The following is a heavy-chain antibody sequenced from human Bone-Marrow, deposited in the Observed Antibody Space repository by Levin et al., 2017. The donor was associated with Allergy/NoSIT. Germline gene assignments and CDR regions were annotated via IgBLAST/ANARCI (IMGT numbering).Heavy chain of an antibody. J-gene: IGHJ4*02. Sequence: ETLSLTCAASGFTFSNHAMNWVRQAPGKGLAWVSAVSGSGESTYYADSVKGRFTISRDNSKNTLYLHMNTLRAEDTAVYYCAKRSYSDSSGFLGSINYWGQGTLVTVSS. V-gene: IGHV3-23*01. CDR2: VSGSGEST. D-gene: IGHD3-22*01. CDR1: GFTFSNHA. CDR3: AKRSYSDSSGFLGSINY.